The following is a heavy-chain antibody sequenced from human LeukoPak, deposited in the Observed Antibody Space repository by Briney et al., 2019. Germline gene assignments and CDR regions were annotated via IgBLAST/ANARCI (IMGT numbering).Heavy chain of an antibody. J-gene: IGHJ6*03. D-gene: IGHD3-22*01. CDR3: ARGPIYGTSDYEYYYMDV. V-gene: IGHV4-4*07. CDR2: MDTSANT. Sequence: SETLSLTCTVSGGSINNYYWSWIRQPAGKGLEWIGRMDTSANTNYNPSLKTRVTMSVDTSKNQFSLTLSSVTGADTAIYYCARGPIYGTSDYEYYYMDVWGKGTTVTISS. CDR1: GGSINNYY.